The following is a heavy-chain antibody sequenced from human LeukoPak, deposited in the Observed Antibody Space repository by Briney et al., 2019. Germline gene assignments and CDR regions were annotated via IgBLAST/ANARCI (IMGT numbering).Heavy chain of an antibody. CDR3: AREGWIDAFDI. V-gene: IGHV3-7*01. D-gene: IGHD5-12*01. Sequence: PGGSLRLSCAASGFTFSSYAMSWVRQAPGKGLEWVANIKQDGSEKYYVDSVKGRFTISRDNAKNSLYLQMNSLRAEDTAVYYCAREGWIDAFDIWGQGTMVTVSS. J-gene: IGHJ3*02. CDR1: GFTFSSYA. CDR2: IKQDGSEK.